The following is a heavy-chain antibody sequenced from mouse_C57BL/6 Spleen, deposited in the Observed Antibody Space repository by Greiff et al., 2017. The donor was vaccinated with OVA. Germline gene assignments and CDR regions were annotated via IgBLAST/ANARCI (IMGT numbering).Heavy chain of an antibody. CDR2: ISYDGSN. J-gene: IGHJ1*03. V-gene: IGHV3-6*01. Sequence: ESGPGLVKPSQSLSLTCSVSGYSITSGYYWYWIRQFPGNQLEWMGYISYDGSNNYNQSLKNRITITRDTSKNQLFLKLNSVTTEDTATYYCARGDGGWYFDVWGTGTTVTVSS. CDR3: ARGDGGWYFDV. D-gene: IGHD2-3*01. CDR1: GYSITSGYY.